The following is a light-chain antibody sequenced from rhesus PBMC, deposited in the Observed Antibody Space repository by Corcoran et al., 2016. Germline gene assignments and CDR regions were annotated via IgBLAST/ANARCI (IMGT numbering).Light chain of an antibody. Sequence: QVILTQSPATLSLSPGERATLPRSASQSVSSHLAWYQQKPGQAPGRRIYGASSRATGIPDRFSASGIGKNFPVTISSLGPEDVGVYRCYQHSSGYSFGQGTKVEIE. CDR2: GAS. V-gene: IGKV3-10*01. CDR1: QSVSSH. CDR3: YQHSSGYS. J-gene: IGKJ2*01.